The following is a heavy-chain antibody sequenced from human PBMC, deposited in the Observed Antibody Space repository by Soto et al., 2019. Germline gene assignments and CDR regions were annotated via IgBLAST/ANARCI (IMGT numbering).Heavy chain of an antibody. CDR3: ARYDGRY. CDR1: GGSISSYY. CDR2: IYYSGST. Sequence: PSGTLSLTCTVSGGSISSYYWSWIRQPPGKGLEWIGYIYYSGSTNYNPSLKSRVTISVDTSKNQFSLKLSSVTAADTAVYYCARYDGRYWGQGTLVTVSS. D-gene: IGHD3-16*01. J-gene: IGHJ4*02. V-gene: IGHV4-59*01.